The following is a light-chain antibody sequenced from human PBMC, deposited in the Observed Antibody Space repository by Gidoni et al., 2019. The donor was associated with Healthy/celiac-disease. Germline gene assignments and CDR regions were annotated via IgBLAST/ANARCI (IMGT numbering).Light chain of an antibody. CDR2: AAS. V-gene: IGKV1-8*01. J-gene: IGKJ2*01. CDR3: QQYYSYPPHT. Sequence: ALRITQSPSSLSASTGDRVTITCRASQGISSYLAWYQQKPGKAPKLLIYAASTLQSGVPSRFSGSGSGTDFTLTISCLQSEDFATYYCQQYYSYPPHTFGQGTKLEIK. CDR1: QGISSY.